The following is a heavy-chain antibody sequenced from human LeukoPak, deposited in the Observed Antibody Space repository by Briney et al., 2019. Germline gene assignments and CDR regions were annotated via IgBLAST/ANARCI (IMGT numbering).Heavy chain of an antibody. J-gene: IGHJ6*03. D-gene: IGHD6-6*01. Sequence: ASVKVSCKASGGTFSSYAISWVRQAPGQGLEWMGGIIPIFGTANYAQKFQGRVTITTDESTSTAYMELSSLRSEDTAVYYCARSGGEQLVPSPYYYYYYMDVWGKGTTVTVSS. V-gene: IGHV1-69*05. CDR3: ARSGGEQLVPSPYYYYYYMDV. CDR1: GGTFSSYA. CDR2: IIPIFGTA.